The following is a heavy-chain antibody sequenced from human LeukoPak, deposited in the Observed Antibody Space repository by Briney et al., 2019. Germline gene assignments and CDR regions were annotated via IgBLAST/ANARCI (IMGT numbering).Heavy chain of an antibody. CDR3: AREKADWFDY. D-gene: IGHD3/OR15-3a*01. Sequence: GGSLRLSCAASGFTFSSYEMNWVRQAPGKGLEWVSYISSSGTTIYYADSVKGRFTISRDRAKNSVYLQMNSLRAEDTAVYCCAREKADWFDYWGQGTLVTVSS. CDR1: GFTFSSYE. CDR2: ISSSGTTI. V-gene: IGHV3-48*03. J-gene: IGHJ4*02.